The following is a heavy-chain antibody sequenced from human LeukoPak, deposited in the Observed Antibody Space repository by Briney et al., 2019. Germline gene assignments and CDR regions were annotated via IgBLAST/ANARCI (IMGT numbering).Heavy chain of an antibody. CDR1: GFIFSDYY. Sequence: GGSLRLSCAASGFIFSDYYMSWIRQAPGEGLEWLSYISSSGSTIYYADSVKGRFTISRDNARNSLYLQMDSLRAEDTAVYYCARELDSGYDRWGQGTLVTVPS. D-gene: IGHD5-12*01. CDR2: ISSSGSTI. J-gene: IGHJ4*02. V-gene: IGHV3-11*01. CDR3: ARELDSGYDR.